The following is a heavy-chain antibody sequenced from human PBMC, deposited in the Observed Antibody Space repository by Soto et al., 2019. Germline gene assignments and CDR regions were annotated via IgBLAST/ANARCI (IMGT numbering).Heavy chain of an antibody. J-gene: IGHJ4*02. CDR1: GFTFSNYA. D-gene: IGHD2-15*01. CDR2: ISASGGTT. CDR3: AKWRYCSGGTCYSDC. V-gene: IGHV3-23*01. Sequence: EVQLLESGGGLVQPGGSLRLSCAASGFTFSNYAMSWVRQAPGKGLEWVSAISASGGTTYFADSVKGRFTISRDNSRDTLSLHMTSLRAEDTGVYYCAKWRYCSGGTCYSDCWGQGTLVTVSS.